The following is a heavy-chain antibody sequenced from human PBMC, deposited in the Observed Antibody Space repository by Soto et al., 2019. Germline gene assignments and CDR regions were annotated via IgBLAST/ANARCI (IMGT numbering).Heavy chain of an antibody. V-gene: IGHV1-69*02. CDR2: IIPILGIA. CDR3: ARGFEYSSSSRFDY. CDR1: GGTFSSYT. Sequence: SVKVSCKASGGTFSSYTISWVRQAPGQGLEWMGRIIPILGIANYAQKFQGRVTITADKSTSTAYMELSSLRSEDTAVYYCARGFEYSSSSRFDYWGQGALVTVSS. J-gene: IGHJ4*02. D-gene: IGHD6-6*01.